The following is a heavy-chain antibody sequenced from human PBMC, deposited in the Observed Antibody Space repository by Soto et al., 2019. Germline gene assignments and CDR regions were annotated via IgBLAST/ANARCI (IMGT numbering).Heavy chain of an antibody. D-gene: IGHD2-15*01. V-gene: IGHV3-23*01. Sequence: GGSLRLSCAASGFTFSSYAMSWVRQAPGKGLEWVSAISGSGGSTYYADSVKGRFTISRDNSKNTLYLQMNSLRAEDTAVYYCARVKRYCSGGSCQYYFDYWGQGTLVTVSS. CDR3: ARVKRYCSGGSCQYYFDY. CDR2: ISGSGGST. CDR1: GFTFSSYA. J-gene: IGHJ4*02.